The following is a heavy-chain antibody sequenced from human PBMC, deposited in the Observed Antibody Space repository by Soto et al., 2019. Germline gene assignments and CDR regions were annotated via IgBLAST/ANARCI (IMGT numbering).Heavy chain of an antibody. Sequence: GESLKISCKGSGYSFTSYWIGWVRQMPGKGLEWMGIIYPGDSDTRYSPSSQGQVTISADKSISTAYLQWSSLKASDTAMYYCARHWQYCSSTSCFYGMDVWGQGTTVTVSS. CDR2: IYPGDSDT. CDR1: GYSFTSYW. D-gene: IGHD2-2*01. V-gene: IGHV5-51*01. J-gene: IGHJ6*02. CDR3: ARHWQYCSSTSCFYGMDV.